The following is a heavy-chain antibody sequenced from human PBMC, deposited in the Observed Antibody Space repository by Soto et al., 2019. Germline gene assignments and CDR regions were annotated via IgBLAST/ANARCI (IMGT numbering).Heavy chain of an antibody. CDR3: ARGDPGGWYYFDY. V-gene: IGHV4-34*01. CDR2: INHSGST. J-gene: IGHJ4*02. D-gene: IGHD6-19*01. Sequence: SETLSLTCAVYGGSFSGYYWSWIRQPPGKGLEWIGEINHSGSTNYSPSLKSRVTVSVDTSKNQFSLSLTSVTAADTAVYYCARGDPGGWYYFDYWGQGNMVTVSS. CDR1: GGSFSGYY.